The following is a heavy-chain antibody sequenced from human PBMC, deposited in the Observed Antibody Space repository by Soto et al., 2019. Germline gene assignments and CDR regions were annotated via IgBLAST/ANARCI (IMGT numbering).Heavy chain of an antibody. D-gene: IGHD1-26*01. J-gene: IGHJ5*02. CDR2: IYYSGST. Sequence: QVQLQESGPGLVKPSQTLSLTCTVSGGSISSGGYYWSWIRQHPGKGLEWIGYIYYSGSTYYNPSLKXRXTXSXDTSKNQFSLKLSSVTAADTAVYYCARGERRFWFDPWGQGTLVTVSS. CDR1: GGSISSGGYY. CDR3: ARGERRFWFDP. V-gene: IGHV4-31*03.